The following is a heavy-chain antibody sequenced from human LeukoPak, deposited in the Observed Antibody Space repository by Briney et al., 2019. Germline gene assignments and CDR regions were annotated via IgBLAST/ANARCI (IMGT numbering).Heavy chain of an antibody. CDR1: GGSISSSSYY. V-gene: IGHV4-61*05. CDR2: IYYSGST. CDR3: ARQPSSGRVDY. Sequence: SETLSLTCTVSGGSISSSSYYWSWIRQPPGKGLEWIGYIYYSGSTNYNPSLKSRVTISVDTSKNQFSLKLSSVTAADTAVYYCARQPSSGRVDYWGQGTLVTVSS. D-gene: IGHD6-6*01. J-gene: IGHJ4*02.